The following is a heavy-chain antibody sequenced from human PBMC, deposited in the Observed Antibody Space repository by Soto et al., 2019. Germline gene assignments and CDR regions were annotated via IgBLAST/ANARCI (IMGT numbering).Heavy chain of an antibody. CDR2: INPVFGTA. V-gene: IGHV1-69*01. J-gene: IGHJ4*02. CDR1: GVTFSSYG. CDR3: ARGQWLYPFDY. Sequence: QVQLVQSGAELKKPGASVRVSCTASGVTFSSYGISWVRQAPGQGLEWMGGINPVFGTANYAQKFQGRVTITADESTSTAYMELSSLRYEDTAVYYCARGQWLYPFDYWGQGTLVTGSS. D-gene: IGHD3-22*01.